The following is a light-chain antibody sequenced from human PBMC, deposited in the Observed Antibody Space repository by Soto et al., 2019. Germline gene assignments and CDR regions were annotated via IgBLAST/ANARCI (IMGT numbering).Light chain of an antibody. CDR2: WAS. J-gene: IGKJ2*01. V-gene: IGKV4-1*01. Sequence: DIVMTQSPDSLAVSLGERATINCNTSQSVLYSSNNKNYLTWYQQKPGQPPKLLISWASTLESGVPDRFSGSGSGTEFTLTISSLQAEDVAIYYCQQYFSTPRTFGQGTRLEIK. CDR1: QSVLYSSNNKNY. CDR3: QQYFSTPRT.